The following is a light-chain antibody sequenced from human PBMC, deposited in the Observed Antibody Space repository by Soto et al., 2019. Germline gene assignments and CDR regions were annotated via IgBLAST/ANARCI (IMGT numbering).Light chain of an antibody. CDR3: QRYYSTPLT. V-gene: IGKV4-1*01. CDR2: WAS. CDR1: QSVLYSSNNKNY. J-gene: IGKJ4*01. Sequence: DIVMTQYPDSLAVSLGERATINCKSSQSVLYSSNNKNYLDGYKQKPGQPHKLLIYWASTRESGVPDRFSGSGSVTDFTRTISSLQADDLEVSYCQRYYSTPLTFGGGNKVEIK.